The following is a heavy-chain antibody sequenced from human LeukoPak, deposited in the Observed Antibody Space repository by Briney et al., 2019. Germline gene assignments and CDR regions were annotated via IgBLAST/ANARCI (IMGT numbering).Heavy chain of an antibody. J-gene: IGHJ4*02. Sequence: PSETLSLTCTVSGGSISTYYWSWIRQPAGKGLEWIGRIYASGSTYYNPSLKSRVTMSLDTSNNQFSLKLNSVTAADTAVYYCARGGRWVSIYWGQGTLVTVSS. CDR2: IYASGST. D-gene: IGHD6-19*01. V-gene: IGHV4-4*07. CDR1: GGSISTYY. CDR3: ARGGRWVSIY.